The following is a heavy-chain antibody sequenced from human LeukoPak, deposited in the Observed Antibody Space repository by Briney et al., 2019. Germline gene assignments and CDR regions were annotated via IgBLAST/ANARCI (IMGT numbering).Heavy chain of an antibody. D-gene: IGHD6-19*01. J-gene: IGHJ4*02. V-gene: IGHV1-18*01. Sequence: GASVKVSCKASGYTFTSYGISWVRQAPGQGFEWMGWISAYSGNTNYAQKLQGRVTMTTDTSTSTAYMELRSLRSDDTAVYYCARDRDSSGWLNFDYWGQGTLVTVSS. CDR1: GYTFTSYG. CDR2: ISAYSGNT. CDR3: ARDRDSSGWLNFDY.